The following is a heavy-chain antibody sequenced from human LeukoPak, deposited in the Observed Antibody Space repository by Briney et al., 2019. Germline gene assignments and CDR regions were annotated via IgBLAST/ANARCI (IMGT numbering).Heavy chain of an antibody. Sequence: PSETLSLTCVVSGDSFTGHYWTWIRQSPGKGLEWIGYISYIGSTNYNPSLKSRVTISIDTSKNQFSLKLRSVTAADTAVYYCARDLVTVTKGFDIWGQGTMVSVSP. CDR2: ISYIGST. CDR1: GDSFTGHY. V-gene: IGHV4-59*11. CDR3: ARDLVTVTKGFDI. D-gene: IGHD4-17*01. J-gene: IGHJ3*02.